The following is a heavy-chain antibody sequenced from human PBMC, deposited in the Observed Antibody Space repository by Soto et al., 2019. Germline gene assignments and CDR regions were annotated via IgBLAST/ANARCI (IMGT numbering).Heavy chain of an antibody. Sequence: SETLSLTCAVSGGSISRSVYYCNWIRQHPGKGLEWIGYIHNSGTTYYNPSLKSRLSFSVDTSKNQFSLKLNSVTTADTAVYYCARDPIVRGVVGWYFDPRGRGTLVT. J-gene: IGHJ2*01. V-gene: IGHV4-31*11. D-gene: IGHD3-10*01. CDR2: IHNSGTT. CDR1: GGSISRSVYY. CDR3: ARDPIVRGVVGWYFDP.